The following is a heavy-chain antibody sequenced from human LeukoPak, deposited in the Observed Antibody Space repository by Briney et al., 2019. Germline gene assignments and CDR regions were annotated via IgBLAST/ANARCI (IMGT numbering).Heavy chain of an antibody. D-gene: IGHD2-2*01. V-gene: IGHV3-30*02. CDR3: AKVRGCSSTSCLTFDY. CDR1: GFTFSSYG. CDR2: IRYDGSNK. Sequence: GGSLRLSCAASGFTFSSYGMHWVGQAPGKGLEWVAFIRYDGSNKYYADSVKGRFTISRDNSKNTLYLQMNSLRAEDTAVYYCAKVRGCSSTSCLTFDYWGQGTLVTVSS. J-gene: IGHJ4*02.